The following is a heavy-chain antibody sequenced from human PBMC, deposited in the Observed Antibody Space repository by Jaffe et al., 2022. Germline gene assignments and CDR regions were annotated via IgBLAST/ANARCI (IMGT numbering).Heavy chain of an antibody. J-gene: IGHJ4*02. CDR1: GFTFSSYA. D-gene: IGHD3-3*01. Sequence: EVQLLESGGGLVQPGGSLRLSCAASGFTFSSYAMSWVRQAPGKGLEWVSAISGSGGSTYYADSVKGRFTISRDNSKNTLYLQMNSLRAEDTAVYYCAIGGTYYDFWSGYYTRGVSSNIDYWGQGTLVTVSS. V-gene: IGHV3-23*01. CDR2: ISGSGGST. CDR3: AIGGTYYDFWSGYYTRGVSSNIDY.